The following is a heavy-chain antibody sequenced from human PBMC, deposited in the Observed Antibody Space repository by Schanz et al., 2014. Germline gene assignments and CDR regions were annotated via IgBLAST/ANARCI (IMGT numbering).Heavy chain of an antibody. Sequence: QVQLVESGGGVVQPGRSLRLSCAASGFTFSSYGMHWVRQAPGKGLEWVSAINTADTTYYADSVKGRFTVSRDNAKNSLYLQMNSLRAEDTAVYYCARDRQQLVGRIGYYYGMDVWGQGTTVTVSS. CDR3: ARDRQQLVGRIGYYYGMDV. CDR1: GFTFSSYG. J-gene: IGHJ6*02. CDR2: INTADTT. D-gene: IGHD6-13*01. V-gene: IGHV3-NL1*01.